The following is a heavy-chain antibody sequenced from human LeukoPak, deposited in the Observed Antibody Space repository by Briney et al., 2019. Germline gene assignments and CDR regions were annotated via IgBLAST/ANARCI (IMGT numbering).Heavy chain of an antibody. CDR2: IYWNDDK. CDR3: AHSRDSSGWATYNWFDP. V-gene: IGHV2-5*01. J-gene: IGHJ5*02. D-gene: IGHD6-19*01. CDR1: GFSLSTSGVG. Sequence: SGPTLVNPTQTLTLSCTFSGFSLSTSGVGVGWIRQPPGKALEWLALIYWNDDKRYSPSLKSRLTITKDTSKNQVVLTMTNMDPVDTATYYCAHSRDSSGWATYNWFDPWGQGTLVTVSS.